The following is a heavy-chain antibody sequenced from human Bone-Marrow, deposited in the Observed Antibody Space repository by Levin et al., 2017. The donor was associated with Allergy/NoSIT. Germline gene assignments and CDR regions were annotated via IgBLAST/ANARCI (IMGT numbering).Heavy chain of an antibody. CDR2: IYWDEDK. CDR1: GFSLSTSGVS. D-gene: IGHD3-10*01. V-gene: IGHV2-5*02. J-gene: IGHJ4*02. CDR3: AHRAYPMIRGVLTQYFDY. Sequence: SGPTLVKPTQTLTLTCTFSGFSLSTSGVSVAWIRLPPGKALEWLALIYWDEDKRYNSSLKDRLTIAQDSSEAQVVPTMSTMDPVDTANYFCAHRAYPMIRGVLTQYFDYWGQGILVTVSS.